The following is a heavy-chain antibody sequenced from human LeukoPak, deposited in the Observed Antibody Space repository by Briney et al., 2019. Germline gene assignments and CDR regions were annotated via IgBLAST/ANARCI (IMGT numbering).Heavy chain of an antibody. D-gene: IGHD4-17*01. CDR3: AKVAFMTTATTWDY. J-gene: IGHJ4*02. V-gene: IGHV3-30*18. CDR1: GFTFSNYG. Sequence: PGGSLRLSCAVSGFTFSNYGMHWVRQAPGKGLEWVAVISYDGSNKFYADSVKGRFTISRDNSKNTLYLQMNSLRAEDTAVYYCAKVAFMTTATTWDYWGQGTLVTVSS. CDR2: ISYDGSNK.